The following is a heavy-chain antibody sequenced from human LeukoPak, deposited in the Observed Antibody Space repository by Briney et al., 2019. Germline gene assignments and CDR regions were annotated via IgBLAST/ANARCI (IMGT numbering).Heavy chain of an antibody. CDR2: SIPIFGTA. J-gene: IGHJ6*04. Sequence: SVNVSCKPSGGTFSSYAIRWVRQAPGQGLEWMGGSIPIFGTANYAQKFQGRVTITADKDTRTAYMQLRSRRSEDTAVYYCARGVGAAGFGELLNPYGMDVWGKGTTVTVSS. CDR3: ARGVGAAGFGELLNPYGMDV. V-gene: IGHV1-69*06. CDR1: GGTFSSYA. D-gene: IGHD3-10*01.